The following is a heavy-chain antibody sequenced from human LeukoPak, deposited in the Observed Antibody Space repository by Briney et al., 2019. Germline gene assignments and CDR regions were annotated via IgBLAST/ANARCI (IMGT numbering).Heavy chain of an antibody. D-gene: IGHD3-10*01. J-gene: IGHJ6*04. V-gene: IGHV3-33*01. CDR2: IWYDGSNK. Sequence: GGSLRLSCAASGFTFSSYGMHWVRQAPGKGLEWVGVIWYDGSNKYYADSVKGRFTISRDNSKNTLYLQMNSLRAEDTAVYYCASLHYYGSGSSSYYYGMDVWGKGTTVTVSS. CDR3: ASLHYYGSGSSSYYYGMDV. CDR1: GFTFSSYG.